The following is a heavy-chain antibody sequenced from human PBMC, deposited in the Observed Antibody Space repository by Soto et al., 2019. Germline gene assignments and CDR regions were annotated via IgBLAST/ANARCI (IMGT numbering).Heavy chain of an antibody. CDR2: IYHSGST. D-gene: IGHD3-10*01. Sequence: QVQLQESGPGLVKPSGTLSLTCAVSGGSISSSNWWSWVRQPPGKGLEWIGKIYHSGSTNYNPSLXSXVXRPXDKSKNQFSLKLSAVTAAVTAVYYCARVYMVRGTIIRYFDYWGQGTLVTVSS. J-gene: IGHJ4*02. V-gene: IGHV4-4*02. CDR3: ARVYMVRGTIIRYFDY. CDR1: GGSISSSNW.